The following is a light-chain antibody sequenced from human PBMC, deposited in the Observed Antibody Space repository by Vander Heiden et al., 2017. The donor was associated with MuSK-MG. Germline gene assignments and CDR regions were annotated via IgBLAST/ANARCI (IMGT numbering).Light chain of an antibody. CDR3: QQYNNWPLYT. Sequence: ETVMTQSPATLSVSPGERANLSCRASQSVSSNLAWYQQKPGQAPRLLIYGASTRATGIPVRFSGSGSGTEFTLTISSLQSEDFAVYYCQQYNNWPLYTFGQGTKLEI. CDR1: QSVSSN. CDR2: GAS. J-gene: IGKJ2*01. V-gene: IGKV3-15*01.